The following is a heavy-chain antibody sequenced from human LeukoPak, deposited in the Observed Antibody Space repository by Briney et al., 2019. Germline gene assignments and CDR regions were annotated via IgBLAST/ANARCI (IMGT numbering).Heavy chain of an antibody. V-gene: IGHV4-39*02. D-gene: IGHD2-21*02. CDR1: VGPISSSSYY. Sequence: SETLSLTCPVSVGPISSSSYYWGWIPHPPGKGLGGIGSIYYSGTTYYNPSLKSRITISVDTSKNQFSLKLSSVTAADTAVYYCARELWMTPNFDLWGRGTLVTVSS. J-gene: IGHJ2*01. CDR3: ARELWMTPNFDL. CDR2: IYYSGTT.